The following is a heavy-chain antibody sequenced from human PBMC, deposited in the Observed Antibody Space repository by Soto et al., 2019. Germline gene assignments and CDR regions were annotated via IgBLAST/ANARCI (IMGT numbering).Heavy chain of an antibody. Sequence: SETLSLTCTVSGGSISSGGYYWSWIRQHPGKGLEWIGYIYYSGSTYYNPSLKSRVTISVDTSKNQFSLRLTSVTAADTAVYFCARLGAYHQFLVSRGQGSVVIVSS. CDR1: GGSISSGGYY. J-gene: IGHJ4*02. V-gene: IGHV4-31*03. CDR2: IYYSGST. CDR3: ARLGAYHQFLVS. D-gene: IGHD2-21*01.